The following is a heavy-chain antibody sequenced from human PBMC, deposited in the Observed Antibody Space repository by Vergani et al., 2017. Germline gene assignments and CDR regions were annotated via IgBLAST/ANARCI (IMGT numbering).Heavy chain of an antibody. CDR2: IYDSGDT. CDR3: ARDKRGVWYQKYYYYYYGMDV. D-gene: IGHD3-10*01. J-gene: IGHJ6*02. Sequence: QVQLQESGPGLVKPSETLSLTCSVSGDSMNTYYWTWIRQPPGKGLEWIGYIYDSGDTKYNPSLKSRVTISVDTSKNQFSLKLSSVTAADTAVYYCARDKRGVWYQKYYYYYYGMDVWGQGTTVTVSS. V-gene: IGHV4-59*12. CDR1: GDSMNTYY.